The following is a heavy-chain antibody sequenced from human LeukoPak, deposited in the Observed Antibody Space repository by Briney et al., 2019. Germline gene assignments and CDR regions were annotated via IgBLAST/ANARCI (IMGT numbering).Heavy chain of an antibody. CDR1: GFTVSSNY. Sequence: PGGSLRLSCAASGFTVSSNYMSWVRQAPGKGLEWVSVIYSGGSTYYADSVKGRFTISRDNSKNTLYLQMNSLRAEDTAVYYCARGNGYYYDPFDYWGQGTLVTVSS. V-gene: IGHV3-53*01. CDR3: ARGNGYYYDPFDY. J-gene: IGHJ4*02. D-gene: IGHD3-22*01. CDR2: IYSGGST.